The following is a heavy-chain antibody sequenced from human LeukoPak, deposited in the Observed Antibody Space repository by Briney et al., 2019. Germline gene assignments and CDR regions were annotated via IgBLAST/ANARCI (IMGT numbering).Heavy chain of an antibody. CDR1: GGSISSSSYY. V-gene: IGHV4-39*01. CDR2: IYYSGST. CDR3: ARALSSGYYYVDY. D-gene: IGHD3-22*01. Sequence: SSETLSLTCTVSGGSISSSSYYWGWIRQPPGKGLEWIGSIYYSGSTYYNPSLKSRVTISVDTSKNQFSLKLSSVTAADTAVYYCARALSSGYYYVDYWGQGTLVTVSS. J-gene: IGHJ4*02.